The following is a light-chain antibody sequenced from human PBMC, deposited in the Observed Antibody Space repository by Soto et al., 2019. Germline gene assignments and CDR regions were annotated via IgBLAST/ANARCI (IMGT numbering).Light chain of an antibody. CDR1: SSDVGGYNY. V-gene: IGLV2-14*01. CDR3: SPYTSSSTSKV. CDR2: DVS. J-gene: IGLJ3*02. Sequence: QSALTQPASVSGSPGQSITISCTGTSSDVGGYNYVSWYQQHPGKAPKLMIYDVSNRPSGVSNRFSGSKSGNTASLTISGHQGEEEADYYCSPYTSSSTSKVFAGGTKLTVL.